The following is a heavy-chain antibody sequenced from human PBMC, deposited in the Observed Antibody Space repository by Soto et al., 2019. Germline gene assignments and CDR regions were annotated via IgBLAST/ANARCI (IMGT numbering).Heavy chain of an antibody. D-gene: IGHD2-15*01. CDR2: ISYDGSNK. CDR3: ARELPRGSGEDY. J-gene: IGHJ4*02. Sequence: QVQLVESGGGVVQPGRSLRLSCAASGFTFSSYAMHWVRQAPGKGLEWVAVISYDGSNKYYADSVKGRFTISRDNSKNTLYLQMNSLRAEDTAVYYCARELPRGSGEDYWGQGTLVTVSS. V-gene: IGHV3-30-3*01. CDR1: GFTFSSYA.